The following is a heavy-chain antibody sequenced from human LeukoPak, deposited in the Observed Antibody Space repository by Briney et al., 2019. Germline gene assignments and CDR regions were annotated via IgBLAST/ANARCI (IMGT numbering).Heavy chain of an antibody. Sequence: GGSLRLSCAASGFTFSSYGMHWVRQAPGKGLEYVSAISSNGGSTYYANSVKGRLTISRDNSKNTLYLQMGSLRAEDMAVYYCARVRGYSYGSSDYWGQGTLVTVSS. J-gene: IGHJ4*02. D-gene: IGHD5-18*01. CDR2: ISSNGGST. CDR3: ARVRGYSYGSSDY. V-gene: IGHV3-64*01. CDR1: GFTFSSYG.